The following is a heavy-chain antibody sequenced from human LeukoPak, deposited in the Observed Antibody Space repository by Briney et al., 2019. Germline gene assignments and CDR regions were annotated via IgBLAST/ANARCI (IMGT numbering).Heavy chain of an antibody. V-gene: IGHV4-39*07. CDR2: IYYSGST. CDR1: GGSISSSSYY. CDR3: ARDLGGGKTHFDY. Sequence: PSETLSLTCTVSGGSISSSSYYWGWIRQPPGKGLEWIGSIYYSGSTYYNPSLKSRVTISVDTSKNQFSLKLSSVTAADTAVYYCARDLGGGKTHFDYWGQGTLVTVSS. D-gene: IGHD4-23*01. J-gene: IGHJ4*02.